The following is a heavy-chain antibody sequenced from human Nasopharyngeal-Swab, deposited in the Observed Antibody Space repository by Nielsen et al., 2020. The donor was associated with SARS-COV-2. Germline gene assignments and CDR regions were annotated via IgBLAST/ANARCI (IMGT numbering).Heavy chain of an antibody. D-gene: IGHD6-19*01. J-gene: IGHJ4*02. Sequence: GESLKISCAASGFTFSSCAMSWVRQAPGKGLEWVSAISGSGGSTYYADSVKGRFTISRDNSKNTLYLQMNSLRAEDTAVYYCAKSGRYSSVWGQGTQVTVSS. V-gene: IGHV3-23*01. CDR1: GFTFSSCA. CDR2: ISGSGGST. CDR3: AKSGRYSSV.